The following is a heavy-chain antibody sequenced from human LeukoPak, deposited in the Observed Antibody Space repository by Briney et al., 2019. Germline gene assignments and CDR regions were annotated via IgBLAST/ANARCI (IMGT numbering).Heavy chain of an antibody. Sequence: ASVKVSCKASGYTFTSYDINWVRQATGQGLEWMGWISPYNGDTDYAQKLQGRVTMTTDTSTSIAYMDLGSLRSDDTAVYYCARKLYDSSRYGQTYYSDYWGQGTLVTVSS. V-gene: IGHV1-18*01. CDR2: ISPYNGDT. CDR3: ARKLYDSSRYGQTYYSDY. D-gene: IGHD3-22*01. J-gene: IGHJ4*02. CDR1: GYTFTSYD.